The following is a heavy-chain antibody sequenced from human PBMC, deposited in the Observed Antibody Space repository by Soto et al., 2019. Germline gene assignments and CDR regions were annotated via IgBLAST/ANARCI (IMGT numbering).Heavy chain of an antibody. CDR1: GFTFSNAG. V-gene: IGHV3-15*01. Sequence: GGSLRLSCAASGFTFSNAGMSWVRQAPGKGLEWVGRIKSKTDGGTTDYAAPVKGRFTISRDDSKNTLYLQMNSLKTEDTAVYYCTSSTVDPDAVDIWGQGTMVTVSS. CDR3: TSSTVDPDAVDI. J-gene: IGHJ3*02. CDR2: IKSKTDGGTT. D-gene: IGHD4-17*01.